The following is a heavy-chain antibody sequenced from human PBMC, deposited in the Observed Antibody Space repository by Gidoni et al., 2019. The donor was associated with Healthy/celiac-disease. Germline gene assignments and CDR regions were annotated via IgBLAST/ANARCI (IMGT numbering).Heavy chain of an antibody. CDR3: AKDKGVSYDWGVYYYGMDV. CDR2: ISWNSGSI. D-gene: IGHD3-16*01. J-gene: IGHJ6*02. V-gene: IGHV3-9*01. CDR1: GFTFDDYA. Sequence: EVPLVASGGGWVQPGRSLRLSCAAAGFTFDDYAMHWVRQAPGKGLEWVSGISWNSGSIGYADSVKGRFTISRDNAKNSLYLQMNSLRAEDTVLYYCAKDKGVSYDWGVYYYGMDVWGQGTTVTVSS.